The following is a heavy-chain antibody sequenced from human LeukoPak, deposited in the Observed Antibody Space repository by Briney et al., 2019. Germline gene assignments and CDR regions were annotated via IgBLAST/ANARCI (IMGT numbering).Heavy chain of an antibody. Sequence: PSETLSLTCTVSGASIIDGDYYWSWIRQPPGTGLEWMGYIYSSGSTFYNPYFQSRLTISVDASRNQFSLKLRSVIDADTAVYSCARTLVRGVLRGWFDPWGQGTLVIVSS. D-gene: IGHD3-10*01. CDR2: IYSSGST. CDR1: GASIIDGDYY. CDR3: ARTLVRGVLRGWFDP. V-gene: IGHV4-30-4*01. J-gene: IGHJ5*02.